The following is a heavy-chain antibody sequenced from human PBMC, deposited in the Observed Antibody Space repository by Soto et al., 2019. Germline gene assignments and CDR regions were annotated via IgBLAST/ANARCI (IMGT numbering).Heavy chain of an antibody. D-gene: IGHD2-21*02. CDR3: ARDLFGYCGADRYPLDV. Sequence: PSETLSLTCTVSGGSISSYYWSWIRQPPGKGLEWIGYMYNTGSTIYNPSLKSRVTISVDTSKNQFSLKLNSVTAADTAVYYCARDLFGYCGADRYPLDVWGQGTTVTVSS. J-gene: IGHJ6*02. CDR1: GGSISSYY. V-gene: IGHV4-59*01. CDR2: MYNTGST.